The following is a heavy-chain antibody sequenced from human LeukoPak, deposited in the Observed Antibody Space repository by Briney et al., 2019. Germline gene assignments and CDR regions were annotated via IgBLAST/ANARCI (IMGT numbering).Heavy chain of an antibody. V-gene: IGHV3-7*03. D-gene: IGHD4-17*01. CDR1: GFTFSSYW. Sequence: GSLRLSCAASGFTFSSYWMSWVRQAPGKGLEWVANIKQDGSEKYYVDSVKGRFTISRDNAKNSLYLQMNSLRAEDTAVYYCAKDLPDYGDYIEGYWGQGTLVTVSS. J-gene: IGHJ4*02. CDR2: IKQDGSEK. CDR3: AKDLPDYGDYIEGY.